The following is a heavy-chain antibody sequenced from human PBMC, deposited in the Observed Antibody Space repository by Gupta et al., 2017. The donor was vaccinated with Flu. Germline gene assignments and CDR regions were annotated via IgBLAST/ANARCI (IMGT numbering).Heavy chain of an antibody. Sequence: QVQLVQSGAEVKKPGSSVKVSCKASGGTFNTYGINWVRQAPGQGLEWMGGIIPIFGTTNDAQKFQGRVTITADESTSTAYMELSSLRSEDTAVYYCARDQFSRGTGPAATPWGYYYYGLDVWGQGTTVTVSS. J-gene: IGHJ6*02. D-gene: IGHD2-2*01. V-gene: IGHV1-69*01. CDR1: GGTFNTYG. CDR2: IIPIFGTT. CDR3: ARDQFSRGTGPAATPWGYYYYGLDV.